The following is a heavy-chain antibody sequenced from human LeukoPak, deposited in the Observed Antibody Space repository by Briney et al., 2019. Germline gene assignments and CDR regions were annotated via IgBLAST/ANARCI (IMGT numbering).Heavy chain of an antibody. Sequence: GGSLRLSCAASGFTFSSYARHWVRQAPGEGLEWVAVISYDGINKSYADSVKGRFTISRDNSKNTLYLQMNSLRAEDTAVYYCARDLAQYYYDSSGYPSYYFDYWGQGTLVTVSS. V-gene: IGHV3-30*11. D-gene: IGHD3-22*01. CDR3: ARDLAQYYYDSSGYPSYYFDY. CDR2: ISYDGINK. CDR1: GFTFSSYA. J-gene: IGHJ4*02.